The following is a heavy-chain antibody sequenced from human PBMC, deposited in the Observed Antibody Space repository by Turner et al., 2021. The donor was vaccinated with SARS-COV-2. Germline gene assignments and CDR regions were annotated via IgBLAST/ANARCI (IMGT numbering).Heavy chain of an antibody. CDR3: ARSYSGYESDDTFDI. V-gene: IGHV4-39*01. Sequence: QLQLQESGPGLVKPSETLSLTCTVSGGSISSSTYYWCWIRQPPGKWLEWIGTICYSGSTYSNPALKRRVTISVDTSKNQFSLKLSSVTAADTAVYYCARSYSGYESDDTFDIWGQGTMVTVSS. J-gene: IGHJ3*02. CDR1: GGSISSSTYY. CDR2: ICYSGST. D-gene: IGHD5-12*01.